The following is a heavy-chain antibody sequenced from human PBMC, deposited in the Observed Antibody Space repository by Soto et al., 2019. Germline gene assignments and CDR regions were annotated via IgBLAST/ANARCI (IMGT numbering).Heavy chain of an antibody. Sequence: PSETLSLTCAVYGGSFSGYYWSGIRQPPGKGLEWIGEINHSGSTNYNPPLKSRVTISVDTSKNQFSLKLSSVTAADTAVYYCASITIFGVVTTIDPWGQGTLVTVSS. CDR3: ASITIFGVVTTIDP. CDR2: INHSGST. CDR1: GGSFSGYY. J-gene: IGHJ5*02. D-gene: IGHD3-3*01. V-gene: IGHV4-34*01.